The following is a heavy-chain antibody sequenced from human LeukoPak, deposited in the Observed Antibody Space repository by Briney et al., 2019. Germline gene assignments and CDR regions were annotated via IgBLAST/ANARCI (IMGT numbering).Heavy chain of an antibody. V-gene: IGHV3-23*01. CDR1: GFTFSSYA. CDR2: ISGSGGRT. CDR3: AKEPLGISPSYDAFDI. J-gene: IGHJ3*02. D-gene: IGHD7-27*01. Sequence: GGSLRLSCAASGFTFSSYAMMWLRQAPGRGLEWVSAISGSGGRTLYADSVKGRFTISRDNSKNTLYLQMNSLRAEDTAVYYCAKEPLGISPSYDAFDIWGQGTMVTVSS.